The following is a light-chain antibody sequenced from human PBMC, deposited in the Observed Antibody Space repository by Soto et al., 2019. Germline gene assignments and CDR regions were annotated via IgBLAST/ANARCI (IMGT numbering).Light chain of an antibody. CDR2: DVS. CDR3: SSYTGSYTYV. CDR1: SSDVGGYNF. Sequence: QSALTQPASVSGSPGQSVTISCAGTSSDVGGYNFVSWYQQHPGKAPQLMIYDVSSRPSGVSNRFSGSKSGNTASLTISGLQAEDEADYYCSSYTGSYTYVFGTETKRTVL. J-gene: IGLJ1*01. V-gene: IGLV2-14*03.